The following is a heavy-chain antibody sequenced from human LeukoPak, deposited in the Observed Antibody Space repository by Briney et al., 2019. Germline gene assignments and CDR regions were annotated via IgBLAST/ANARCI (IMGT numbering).Heavy chain of an antibody. CDR1: GFTVSNNY. D-gene: IGHD3-16*01. V-gene: IGHV3-66*02. Sequence: GGSLRLSCAASGFTVSNNYMSWVRQAPGKGLEWVSVIYSGDNTYYVESVKGRFTVSRDNSKNTLFLQMNRLRAEDTAVYYCAGRRVLDASFDYWGQGTLVTVSS. CDR2: IYSGDNT. J-gene: IGHJ4*02. CDR3: AGRRVLDASFDY.